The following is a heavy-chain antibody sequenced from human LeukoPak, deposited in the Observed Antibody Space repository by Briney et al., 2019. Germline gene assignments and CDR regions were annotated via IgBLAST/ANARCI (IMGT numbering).Heavy chain of an antibody. Sequence: GGSLRLSCAASGFPFSNYWMSWVRQAPGKGLEWVAKIKQDGSVQYYVDSLKGRFTISRDNAKNSLYLQVNSLRAEDTAVYYCASDAFDVWGQGTTVAVSS. V-gene: IGHV3-7*05. CDR3: ASDAFDV. CDR1: GFPFSNYW. J-gene: IGHJ3*01. CDR2: IKQDGSVQ.